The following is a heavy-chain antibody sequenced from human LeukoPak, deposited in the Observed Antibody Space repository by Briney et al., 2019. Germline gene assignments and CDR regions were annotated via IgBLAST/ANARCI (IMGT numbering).Heavy chain of an antibody. CDR1: GFTVSSNY. D-gene: IGHD3-10*01. CDR3: ARDGDYYGSGPKAFDI. Sequence: PGGSLRLSCAASGFTVSSNYMSWVRQAPGKGLEWVSVIYSGGSTYYADSVKGRFTISRDNSKNTLYLQMNSLRAEDTAVYYCARDGDYYGSGPKAFDIWGQGTMVTVSS. V-gene: IGHV3-53*01. CDR2: IYSGGST. J-gene: IGHJ3*02.